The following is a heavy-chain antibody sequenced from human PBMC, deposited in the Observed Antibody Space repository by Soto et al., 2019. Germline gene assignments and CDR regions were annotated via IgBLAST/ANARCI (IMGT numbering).Heavy chain of an antibody. CDR1: GGSISSYY. D-gene: IGHD2-2*01. CDR3: ARYASRNWFDP. V-gene: IGHV4-59*08. Sequence: TSETLSHTCTVSGGSISSYYWSWIRQPPGKGLEWIGYIYYSGSTNYNPSLKSRVTISVDTSKNQFSLKLSSVTAADTAVYYCARYASRNWFDPWGQGTLVTVSS. CDR2: IYYSGST. J-gene: IGHJ5*02.